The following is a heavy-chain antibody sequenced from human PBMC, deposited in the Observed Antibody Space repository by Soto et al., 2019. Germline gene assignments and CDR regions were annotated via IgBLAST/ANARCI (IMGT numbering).Heavy chain of an antibody. D-gene: IGHD6-19*01. CDR3: ARGVGYSSGSFFDY. CDR2: INHSGST. CDR1: GGSFSGYY. V-gene: IGHV4-34*01. J-gene: IGHJ4*02. Sequence: SETLSLTCAVYGGSFSGYYWSWIRQPPGKGLEWIGEINHSGSTNYNPSLKSRVTISVDTSKNQFSLKLSSVTAADTAVYYCARGVGYSSGSFFDYWGQGTLVTVSS.